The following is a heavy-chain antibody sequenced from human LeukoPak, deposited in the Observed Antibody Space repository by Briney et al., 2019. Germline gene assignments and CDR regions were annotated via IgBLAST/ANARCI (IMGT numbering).Heavy chain of an antibody. CDR1: GGSISSGGYS. CDR3: ASGNYGSGSFDY. J-gene: IGHJ4*02. Sequence: TLSLTCAVSGGSISSGGYSWSWIRQPPGKGLEWIGYIYHSGSTYYNPSLKSRVTISVDTSKNQFSLKLSSVTAADTAVYYCASGNYGSGSFDYWGQGTLVTVSS. D-gene: IGHD3-10*01. CDR2: IYHSGST. V-gene: IGHV4-30-2*01.